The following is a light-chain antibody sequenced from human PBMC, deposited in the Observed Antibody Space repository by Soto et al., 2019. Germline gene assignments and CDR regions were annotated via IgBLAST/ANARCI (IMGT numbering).Light chain of an antibody. CDR3: QQYGSSGT. J-gene: IGKJ1*01. CDR2: DAS. CDR1: QDVSNY. Sequence: DIQITKSPSSLSASVGDRVTITCQASQDVSNYLNWYQQKLGKAPKLLIYDASNLETGVPSRFSGSGSGTYFSFTISSLQPEDFATYYCQQYGSSGTFGQGAKVDIK. V-gene: IGKV1-33*01.